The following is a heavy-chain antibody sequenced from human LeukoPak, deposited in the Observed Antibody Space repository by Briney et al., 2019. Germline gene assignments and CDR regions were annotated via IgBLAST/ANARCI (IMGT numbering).Heavy chain of an antibody. CDR3: ARGRGYCTGVSCDIDY. V-gene: IGHV3-48*01. Sequence: PGGPLSLSFAAPGFTFNTYRMNWVRRAPGKGLGLASNIISRGDPTHYAASVKGRFTISRDKAKNSVFLHLNSLRGDDTAVYYCARGRGYCTGVSCDIDYWGQGTLVTVSS. CDR1: GFTFNTYR. J-gene: IGHJ4*02. D-gene: IGHD2-8*02. CDR2: IISRGDPT.